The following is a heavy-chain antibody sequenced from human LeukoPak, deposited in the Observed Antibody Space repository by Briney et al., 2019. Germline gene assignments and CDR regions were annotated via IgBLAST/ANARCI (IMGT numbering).Heavy chain of an antibody. CDR2: ISSSGSTI. V-gene: IGHV3-11*01. CDR1: GFTFSDYY. J-gene: IGHJ4*02. D-gene: IGHD5-18*01. CDR3: ARDWTAMVNSY. Sequence: GGSLRLCCAASGFTFSDYYMSWIRQAPGKGLEWVSYISSSGSTIYYADSVKGRFTISRDNAKNSLYLQMNSLRAEDTAVYYCARDWTAMVNSYWGQGTLVTVSS.